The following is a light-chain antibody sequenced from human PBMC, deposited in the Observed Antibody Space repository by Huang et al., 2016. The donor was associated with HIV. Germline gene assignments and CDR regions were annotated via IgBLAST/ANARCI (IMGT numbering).Light chain of an antibody. Sequence: QLTQSPSSLSMSVGDRVIITCQASQDIATSLAWYQHKPGWAPKLLISAASTLQRGVPSRFSGGSAGTYFTLIITNLQPDYFATYYCQQLHSYPITFGQGTRL. V-gene: IGKV1-9*01. CDR3: QQLHSYPIT. J-gene: IGKJ5*01. CDR2: AAS. CDR1: QDIATS.